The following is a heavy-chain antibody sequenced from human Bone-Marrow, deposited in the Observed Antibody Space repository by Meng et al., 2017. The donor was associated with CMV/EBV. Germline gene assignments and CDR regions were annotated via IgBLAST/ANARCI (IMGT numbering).Heavy chain of an antibody. CDR2: IRSKAYGGTT. CDR3: TRERGDYNYWSCLVGGADY. D-gene: IGHD3-3*01. V-gene: IGHV3-49*04. J-gene: IGHJ4*02. CDR1: GFTFGDYA. Sequence: GESLKISCTASGFTFGDYAMSWVRQAPGKGLEWVGFIRSKAYGGTTEYAASVKGRFTISRDDSKSIAYLQMNSLKTEDTAVYYCTRERGDYNYWSCLVGGADYWGQGTLVTVSS.